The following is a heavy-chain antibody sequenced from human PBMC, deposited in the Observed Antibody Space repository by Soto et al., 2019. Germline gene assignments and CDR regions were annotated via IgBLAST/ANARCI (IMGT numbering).Heavy chain of an antibody. CDR2: ISSDGRNE. V-gene: IGHV3-30*03. CDR1: GFTINRFG. J-gene: IGHJ4*02. D-gene: IGHD2-21*01. CDR3: VSVADY. Sequence: QVRLVESGGGVVEPGRSLRLSCVASGFTINRFGMEWVRQAPGKGLEWVALISSDGRNEYYSDSVKGRFTISRDMSKNTVYLHMNILRVEDTAVYYCVSVADYWGQGTLVTVSS.